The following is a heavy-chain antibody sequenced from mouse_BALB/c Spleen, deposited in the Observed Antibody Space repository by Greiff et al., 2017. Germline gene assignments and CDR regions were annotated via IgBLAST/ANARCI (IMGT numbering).Heavy chain of an antibody. CDR1: GYTFTSYW. Sequence: VQLQQSGAELAKPGASVKMSCKASGYTFTSYWMHWVKQRPGQGLEWIGYINPSTGYTEYNQKFKDKATLTADKSSSTAYMQLSSLTSEDSAVYYCARGYGSSYRYFDVWGAGTTVTVSS. D-gene: IGHD1-1*01. V-gene: IGHV1-7*01. CDR2: INPSTGYT. J-gene: IGHJ1*01. CDR3: ARGYGSSYRYFDV.